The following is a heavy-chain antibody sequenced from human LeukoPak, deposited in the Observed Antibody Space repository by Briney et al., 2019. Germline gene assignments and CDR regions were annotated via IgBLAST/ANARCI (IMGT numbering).Heavy chain of an antibody. V-gene: IGHV1-18*01. CDR3: ARSVTAGVVVAATYY. CDR2: ISAYNGNT. CDR1: GYTFTSYG. Sequence: GASVKVSCKASGYTFTSYGISWVRQAPGQGLEWMGWISAYNGNTNYAQKLQGRVTMTTDTSTSTAYMELSSLRSEDTAVYYCARSVTAGVVVAATYYWGQGTLVTVSS. D-gene: IGHD2-15*01. J-gene: IGHJ4*02.